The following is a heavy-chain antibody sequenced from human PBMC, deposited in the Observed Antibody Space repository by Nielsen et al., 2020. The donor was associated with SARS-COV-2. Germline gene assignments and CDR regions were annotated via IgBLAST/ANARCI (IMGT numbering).Heavy chain of an antibody. J-gene: IGHJ4*02. CDR2: ISSSSETK. CDR3: VRDSSIVIWSGYPVD. V-gene: IGHV3-11*04. Sequence: GESLKISCAASGFTFSDYYMNWVRQAPGKGLEWLSYISSSSETKYYGESVKGRFTISRDNAKNSLYLQMNSLRVEDTAVYYCVRDSSIVIWSGYPVDWGQGTLVTVSS. CDR1: GFTFSDYY. D-gene: IGHD3-3*01.